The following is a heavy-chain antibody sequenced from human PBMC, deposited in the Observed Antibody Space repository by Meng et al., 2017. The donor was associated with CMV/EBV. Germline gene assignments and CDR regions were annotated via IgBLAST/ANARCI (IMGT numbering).Heavy chain of an antibody. V-gene: IGHV4-38-2*01. CDR2: IYDSGDT. CDR1: GHSISNGYF. Sequence: SETLSLTCHVSGHSISNGYFWGWVRQSPMTGLVWIGIYDSGDTFYNPSLKSRVAISIDTSANQFSLTLNSVSAAATAVYYCVRHIIVVPSRGYGVDVWGQGTTVTVSS. J-gene: IGHJ6*02. CDR3: VRHIIVVPSRGYGVDV. D-gene: IGHD1-26*01.